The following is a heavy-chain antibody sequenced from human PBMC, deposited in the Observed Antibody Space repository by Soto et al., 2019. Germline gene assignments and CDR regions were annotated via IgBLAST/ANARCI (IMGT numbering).Heavy chain of an antibody. CDR2: IWYDGSNK. Sequence: QVQLVESGGGVVQPGRSLRLSCAASGFTFSSYGMHWVRQAPGKGLEWVAVIWYDGSNKYYADSVKGRFTISRDNSKNTLYLQMNSLRAEDTAVYYCARGPRYCSGGSCYSGFVVYWVQGTLVTVSS. V-gene: IGHV3-33*01. J-gene: IGHJ4*02. CDR3: ARGPRYCSGGSCYSGFVVY. CDR1: GFTFSSYG. D-gene: IGHD2-15*01.